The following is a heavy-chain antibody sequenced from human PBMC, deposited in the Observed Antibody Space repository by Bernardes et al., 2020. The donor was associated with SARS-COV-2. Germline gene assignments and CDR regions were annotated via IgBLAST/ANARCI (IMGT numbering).Heavy chain of an antibody. CDR2: ITKSGGNT. V-gene: IGHV3-23*01. J-gene: IGHJ5*02. CDR1: GFTFSNNA. Sequence: GGSLRLSCAASGFTFSNNAMSWVRQAPGKGLDWVALITKSGGNTYYADSVKGRFTISRDNSRNALYLQMNSLRADDTAVYYCAKTSGYYDHWGQGTLVTVSS. CDR3: AKTSGYYDH. D-gene: IGHD3-3*01.